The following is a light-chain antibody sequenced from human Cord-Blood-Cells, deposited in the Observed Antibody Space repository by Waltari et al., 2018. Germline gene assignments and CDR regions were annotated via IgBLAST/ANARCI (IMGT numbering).Light chain of an antibody. J-gene: IGLJ3*02. CDR2: RNN. CDR3: AAWDDSLSGWV. CDR1: SSNIGSNY. V-gene: IGLV1-47*01. Sequence: QSVLTQPPSASGTPGQRVTISCSGSSSNIGSNYVYWYQQLPGTAPKLLIDRNNRRPAGVPGRFSGSKSGTSASLAISGRRSEDEADYYCAAWDDSLSGWVFGGGTKLTVL.